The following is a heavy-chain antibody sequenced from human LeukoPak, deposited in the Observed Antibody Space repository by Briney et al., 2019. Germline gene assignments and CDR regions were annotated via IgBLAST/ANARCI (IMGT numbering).Heavy chain of an antibody. CDR1: GFTFSSYW. CDR3: ARDPYSSTWSYGMDV. V-gene: IGHV3-7*05. CDR2: IKQDGSEE. Sequence: GGTLRLSCAASGFTFSSYWMSWVRQAPGQGLEWVANIKQDGSEEVYVDSVKGRFTISRDNAKNSLFLQLNTLRAEDTAVYYCARDPYSSTWSYGMDVWGQGTTVTVSS. J-gene: IGHJ6*02. D-gene: IGHD6-6*01.